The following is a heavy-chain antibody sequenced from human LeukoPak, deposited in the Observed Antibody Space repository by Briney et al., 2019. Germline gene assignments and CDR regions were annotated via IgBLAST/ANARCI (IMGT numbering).Heavy chain of an antibody. V-gene: IGHV1-18*01. J-gene: IGHJ5*02. CDR3: ARSYSSGGPGGTDNWFDP. D-gene: IGHD6-19*01. CDR2: ISAYNGNT. Sequence: RASVKVSCKASGYTFTSYGISWVRQAPGQGLEWMGWISAYNGNTNYAQKLQGRVTMTTDTSTSTAYMELRSLRSDDTAVYYCARSYSSGGPGGTDNWFDPWGQGTLVTVSS. CDR1: GYTFTSYG.